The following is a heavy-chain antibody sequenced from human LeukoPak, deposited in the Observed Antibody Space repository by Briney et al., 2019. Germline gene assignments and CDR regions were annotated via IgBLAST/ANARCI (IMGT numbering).Heavy chain of an antibody. Sequence: SETLSLTCAVYGGSFSGYYWSWIRQPPGKGLEWIGEINHSGSTNYNPSLKSRVTISVDTSKNQFSLKLSSVTAADTAVYYCARGRDILTGYFVDYWGQGTLVTVSS. CDR3: ARGRDILTGYFVDY. D-gene: IGHD3-9*01. CDR2: INHSGST. CDR1: GGSFSGYY. V-gene: IGHV4-34*01. J-gene: IGHJ4*02.